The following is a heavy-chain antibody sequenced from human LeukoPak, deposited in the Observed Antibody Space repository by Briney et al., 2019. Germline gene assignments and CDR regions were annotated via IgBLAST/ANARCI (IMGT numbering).Heavy chain of an antibody. Sequence: PSETLSLTCTVSGGSISSSSYYWGWIRQPPGKGLEWIGSIYYSGSTYYNPSLKSRVTISVDTSKNQFSLKLSSVTAADTAVYYCAWFGIPPGYWGQGTLVTVSS. CDR3: AWFGIPPGY. D-gene: IGHD3-10*01. CDR1: GGSISSSSYY. CDR2: IYYSGST. J-gene: IGHJ4*02. V-gene: IGHV4-39*07.